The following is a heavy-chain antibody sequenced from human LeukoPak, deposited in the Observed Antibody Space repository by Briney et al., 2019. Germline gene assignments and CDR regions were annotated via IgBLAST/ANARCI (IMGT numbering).Heavy chain of an antibody. CDR2: ISSNGGST. V-gene: IGHV3-64D*06. Sequence: GGSLRLSCSASGFIFSCYAMHWVGPAPGKGLEDVSAISSNGGSTYYPDSVKGRFTTSRDNSKNTLYLQMSSLRAEDTAVYYCVKASGHLWLDHEYWGQGTLVT. D-gene: IGHD5-18*01. CDR1: GFIFSCYA. CDR3: VKASGHLWLDHEY. J-gene: IGHJ4*02.